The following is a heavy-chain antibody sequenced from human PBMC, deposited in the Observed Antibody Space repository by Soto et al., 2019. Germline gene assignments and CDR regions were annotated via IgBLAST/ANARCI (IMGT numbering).Heavy chain of an antibody. Sequence: QVHLVQSEGEVKKPGASVKVSCKTSGYTFSDYGVSWVRQAPGQGLAWMGWINTFNGNTKYGQNFQGRVTLSIDTLTRTVFLELTGLKFDDAAVYFCARGFNPENYWGQGTRVIVSS. V-gene: IGHV1-18*01. CDR2: INTFNGNT. CDR1: GYTFSDYG. J-gene: IGHJ4*02. CDR3: ARGFNPENY.